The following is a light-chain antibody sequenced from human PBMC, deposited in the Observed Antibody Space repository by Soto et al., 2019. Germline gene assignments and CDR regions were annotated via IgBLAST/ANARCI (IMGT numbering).Light chain of an antibody. CDR2: DVN. CDR3: CSYAGSYSVI. Sequence: QSALTQPRSVSGSPGQSITISCTGTSSDIGTYKYVSWYQQLPGTAPKLMIYDVNKRPSGVPDRFSGSKSGNSASLTISGLQAEDEAVYYCCSYAGSYSVIFGGGTKLTVL. CDR1: SSDIGTYKY. V-gene: IGLV2-11*01. J-gene: IGLJ2*01.